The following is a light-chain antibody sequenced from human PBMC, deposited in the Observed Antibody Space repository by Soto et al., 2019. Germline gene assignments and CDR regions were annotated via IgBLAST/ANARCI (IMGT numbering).Light chain of an antibody. CDR2: EVS. J-gene: IGLJ2*01. V-gene: IGLV2-14*01. Sequence: QSVLTQPASVSGSLEQSITISCTGTSGDVGGHNYVSWYQQHPGKAPKLVIYEVSNRPSGVSNRFSGSKSGNTASLTISGLQAEDEADYYCSSYTSSSTPVLGGGTKVTVL. CDR1: SGDVGGHNY. CDR3: SSYTSSSTPV.